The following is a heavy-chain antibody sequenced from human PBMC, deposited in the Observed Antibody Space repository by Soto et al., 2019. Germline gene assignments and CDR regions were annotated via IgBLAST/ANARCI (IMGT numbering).Heavy chain of an antibody. Sequence: EVQVVESGGGLVQPGGSLRLSCAASGFTFSSNSMNWVRQAQGKGLEWISYIISSSSTIYADSVKGRFTISRDNAKNSLYLQMNSLRDEDTAVYYCARVIWSGHLTSDLWGQGALVTVSS. D-gene: IGHD3-3*01. CDR3: ARVIWSGHLTSDL. CDR2: IISSSSTI. J-gene: IGHJ5*02. V-gene: IGHV3-48*02. CDR1: GFTFSSNS.